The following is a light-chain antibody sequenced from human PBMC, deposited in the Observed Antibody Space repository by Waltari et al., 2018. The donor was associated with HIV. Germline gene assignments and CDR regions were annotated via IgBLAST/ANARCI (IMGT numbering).Light chain of an antibody. Sequence: QTALTQPASVSGSPGQSITISCTGTSSDIGGYNYVSWYQQHPGKATQLMIYEVTNRPPGVSERFSGSKSGYTASLTISGLQGEDEATYYCSSYTSGRSLYVFGPGTKVTVL. CDR2: EVT. J-gene: IGLJ1*01. CDR3: SSYTSGRSLYV. CDR1: SSDIGGYNY. V-gene: IGLV2-14*01.